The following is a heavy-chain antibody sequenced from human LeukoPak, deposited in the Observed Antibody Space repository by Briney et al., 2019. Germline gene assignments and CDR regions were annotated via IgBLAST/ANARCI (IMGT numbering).Heavy chain of an antibody. J-gene: IGHJ4*02. Sequence: GGSLRLSCAASGFTFSSYAMHWVRQAPGKGLEWVAVISYDGSNKYYADSVKGRFTISRDNSKNTLYLQMNSLRAEDTAVYYCARDPNRVQWFGELFNGFDYWGQGTLVTVSS. CDR1: GFTFSSYA. D-gene: IGHD3-10*01. V-gene: IGHV3-30*04. CDR3: ARDPNRVQWFGELFNGFDY. CDR2: ISYDGSNK.